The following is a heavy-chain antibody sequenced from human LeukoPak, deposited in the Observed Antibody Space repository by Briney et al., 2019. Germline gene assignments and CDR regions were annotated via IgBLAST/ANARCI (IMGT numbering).Heavy chain of an antibody. J-gene: IGHJ4*02. V-gene: IGHV3-48*04. Sequence: GGSLRLSCAASGFTFNYYSMNWFRQAPGKGLEWISYITSSSATIYYADSVRGRFTVSRDNAKDSLYLQMNSLRPEDTAVYYCAKGAYDHSNYCDYWGQGTLVTVSS. CDR3: AKGAYDHSNYCDY. CDR2: ITSSSATI. CDR1: GFTFNYYS. D-gene: IGHD4-11*01.